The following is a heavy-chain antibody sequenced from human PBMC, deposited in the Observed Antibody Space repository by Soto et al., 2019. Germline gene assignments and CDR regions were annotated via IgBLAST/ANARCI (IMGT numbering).Heavy chain of an antibody. D-gene: IGHD1-26*01. CDR1: GFTFSNAW. Sequence: GGSLRLSCAASGFTFSNAWMNWVRQAPGKGLEWVGRIKSKTDGGTTDYAAPVKGRFTISRDDSKNTLYLQMNSLKTEDTAVYYCTTGWYSGSLRPYYYYYYGMDVWGQGTTVTVSS. CDR2: IKSKTDGGTT. CDR3: TTGWYSGSLRPYYYYYYGMDV. V-gene: IGHV3-15*07. J-gene: IGHJ6*02.